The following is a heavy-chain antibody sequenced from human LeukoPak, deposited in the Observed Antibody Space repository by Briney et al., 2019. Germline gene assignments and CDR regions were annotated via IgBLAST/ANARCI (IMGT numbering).Heavy chain of an antibody. CDR1: GGSISSSSYY. V-gene: IGHV4-39*07. Sequence: SETLSLTCTVSGGSISSSSYYWGWIRQPPGKGLEWIGSIYYSGSTYYNPSLKSRVTISVDTSKNQFSLKLSSVTAADTAVYYCARQGPESKGYCSGGSCYPSRQAFDIWGQGTIVTVSS. J-gene: IGHJ3*02. CDR2: IYYSGST. D-gene: IGHD2-15*01. CDR3: ARQGPESKGYCSGGSCYPSRQAFDI.